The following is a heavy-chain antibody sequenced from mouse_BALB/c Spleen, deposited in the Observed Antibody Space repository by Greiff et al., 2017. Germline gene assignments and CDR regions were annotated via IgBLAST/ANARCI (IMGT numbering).Heavy chain of an antibody. Sequence: VQLQQSGAELVRPGASVKLSCKASGYTFTSYWINWVKQRPGQGLEWIGNIYPSDSYTNYNQKFKDKATLTVDKSSSTAYMQLSSPTSEDSAVYYCTAGGDGSSMDYWGQGTSVTVSS. D-gene: IGHD2-3*01. CDR1: GYTFTSYW. CDR2: IYPSDSYT. V-gene: IGHV1-69*02. J-gene: IGHJ4*01. CDR3: TAGGDGSSMDY.